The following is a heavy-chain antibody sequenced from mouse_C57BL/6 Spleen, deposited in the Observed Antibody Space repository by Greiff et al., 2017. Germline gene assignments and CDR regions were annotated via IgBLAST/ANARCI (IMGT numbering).Heavy chain of an antibody. J-gene: IGHJ4*01. D-gene: IGHD4-1*01. CDR2: IWRGGST. Sequence: QVQLKQSGPGLVQPSQSLSITCTVSGFSLTSYGVHWVRQSPGKGLEWLGVIWRGGSTDYNAAFISKLSISKDNSKSQVFFKMHSLQADDTAIYYCASLGRDAMDYWGQGTSVTVSS. CDR1: GFSLTSYG. V-gene: IGHV2-2*01. CDR3: ASLGRDAMDY.